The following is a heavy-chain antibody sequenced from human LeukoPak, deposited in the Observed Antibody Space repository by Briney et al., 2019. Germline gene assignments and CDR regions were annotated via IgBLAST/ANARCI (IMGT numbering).Heavy chain of an antibody. V-gene: IGHV4-39*01. CDR2: IYYSGST. D-gene: IGHD3-22*01. CDR3: ARPHDSSGSFDY. CDR1: GGSISSSSYY. Sequence: SETLSLTCTVSGGSISSSSYYWGWIRQPPGKGLEWIGSIYYSGSTYYNPSLKSRVTISVDTSKNQFSLKLSSVTAADTAVYYCARPHDSSGSFDYWGQGTLVTVSS. J-gene: IGHJ4*02.